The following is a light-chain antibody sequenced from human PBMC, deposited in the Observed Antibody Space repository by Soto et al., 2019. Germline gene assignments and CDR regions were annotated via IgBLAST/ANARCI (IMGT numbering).Light chain of an antibody. J-gene: IGKJ3*01. CDR2: GAS. V-gene: IGKV3-20*01. CDR3: QQYGSSPPFT. Sequence: ESVLTQSPGTLSLSPGERATLSCRASQSVSSSYLAWYQQKPGQAPRLLIYGASTRVTGIPDRFSGSGSGTDFTLTIRRLEPEDFAVYYCQQYGSSPPFTFGPGTKVDIK. CDR1: QSVSSSY.